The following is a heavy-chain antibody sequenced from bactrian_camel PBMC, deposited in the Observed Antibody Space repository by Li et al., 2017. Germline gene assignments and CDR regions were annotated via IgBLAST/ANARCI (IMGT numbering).Heavy chain of an antibody. D-gene: IGHD2*01. Sequence: QLVESGGGLVQPGGSLRLSCAASGFIFSTYAMIWARQAPGKGLEWVSAIKAGGGSTYYADSVKGRFTISRDNARGTVYLQMTSLKSEDTAMYYCAAAPWRDRCPLTSGSDYAYWGQGTQVTVS. V-gene: IGHV3S40*01. CDR2: IKAGGGST. CDR1: GFIFSTYA. CDR3: AAAPWRDRCPLTSGSDYAY. J-gene: IGHJ4*01.